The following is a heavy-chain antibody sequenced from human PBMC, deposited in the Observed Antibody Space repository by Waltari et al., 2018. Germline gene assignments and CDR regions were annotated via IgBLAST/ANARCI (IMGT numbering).Heavy chain of an antibody. D-gene: IGHD2-21*01. J-gene: IGHJ6*03. CDR3: ARSPDQPDSLDYYMDV. Sequence: EVKLVESGGGLVQPGGCLSVYCAASGFSLRLYAMHWVRQAPGKGLEYVSAISSNGVSTYYANSMKGRLSISRDNSKNTLYLQMGSLRAEDMAVYYCARSPDQPDSLDYYMDVWGKGTTVTVSS. CDR1: GFSLRLYA. CDR2: ISSNGVST. V-gene: IGHV3-64*01.